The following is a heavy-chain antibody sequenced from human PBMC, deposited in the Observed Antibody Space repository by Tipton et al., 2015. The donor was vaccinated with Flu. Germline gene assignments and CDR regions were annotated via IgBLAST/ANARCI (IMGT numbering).Heavy chain of an antibody. D-gene: IGHD1-26*01. Sequence: TLSLTCTVSGASINSNFWSWIRQPPGKGLEWIGYIYSGGSTKYNPYFESRVTMSIDTSKNQFSLNLSSVTATDTAVYYCARALNSGREYTFDIWGRGTVVTVSS. V-gene: IGHV4-59*08. J-gene: IGHJ3*02. CDR1: GASINSNF. CDR3: ARALNSGREYTFDI. CDR2: IYSGGST.